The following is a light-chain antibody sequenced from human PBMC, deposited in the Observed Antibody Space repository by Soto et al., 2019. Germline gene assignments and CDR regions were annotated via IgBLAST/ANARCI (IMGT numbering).Light chain of an antibody. CDR3: QQYNSYST. CDR2: GAS. Sequence: EVVMTQSPSTLPVSAGERVTLSCRANQTISNTLAWYQQKLGQAPRLLIYGASTRATGIPARLSGSGSGTEFTLTISSLQPEDFASYYCQQYNSYSTFGQGTKVDIK. CDR1: QTISNT. J-gene: IGKJ1*01. V-gene: IGKV3-15*01.